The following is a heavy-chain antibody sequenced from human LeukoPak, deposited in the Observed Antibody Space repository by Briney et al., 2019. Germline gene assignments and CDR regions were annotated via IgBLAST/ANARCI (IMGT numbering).Heavy chain of an antibody. D-gene: IGHD5-18*01. CDR2: IDPSDSEI. V-gene: IGHV5-51*01. Sequence: RGESLKFSSKASGYSFTSYWIGWVRQMPGKGLEWMGIIDPSDSEIRYSPSFQGQVTISADKSISTAYLQWNSLKASDAAMYYCARQTAMGRSGDYWGEGTLVTVSS. J-gene: IGHJ4*02. CDR3: ARQTAMGRSGDY. CDR1: GYSFTSYW.